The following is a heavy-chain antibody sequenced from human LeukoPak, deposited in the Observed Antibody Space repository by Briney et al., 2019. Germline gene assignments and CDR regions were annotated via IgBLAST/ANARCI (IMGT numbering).Heavy chain of an antibody. CDR2: IYTSGST. D-gene: IGHD3-16*01. V-gene: IGHV4-61*02. J-gene: IGHJ4*02. CDR1: GGSISSGNYY. CDR3: AREYGGSFDY. Sequence: SETLSLTCTVSGGSISSGNYYWSWIRQPAGKGLEWIGRIYTSGSTNYNPSLKSRVTISVDTSKNQFSLKLSSVTAADTAVYYCAREYGGSFDYWGQGTLVTVSS.